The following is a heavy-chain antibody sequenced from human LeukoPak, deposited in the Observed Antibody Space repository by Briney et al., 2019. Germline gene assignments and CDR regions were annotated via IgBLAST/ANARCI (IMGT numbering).Heavy chain of an antibody. CDR1: GYTFTGYY. V-gene: IGHV1-2*02. D-gene: IGHD2-15*01. CDR2: INPNSGGT. Sequence: ASVKVSCKPSGYTFTGYYTHWVRQAPGQGLECMGWINPNSGGTNYAQKFQGRVTMTRVTSISTAYMELSRLKSDDTAVYYCAKTGYCSGGFCYSNFDYWGQGTLVTVSS. CDR3: AKTGYCSGGFCYSNFDY. J-gene: IGHJ4*02.